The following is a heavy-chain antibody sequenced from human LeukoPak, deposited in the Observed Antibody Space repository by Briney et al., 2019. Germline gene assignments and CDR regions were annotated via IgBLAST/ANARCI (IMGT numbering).Heavy chain of an antibody. CDR3: ALSIAVAGSEDY. CDR2: IIPIFGTA. CDR1: GGTFSRYA. J-gene: IGHJ4*02. D-gene: IGHD6-19*01. V-gene: IGHV1-69*06. Sequence: EASVKVSCKASGGTFSRYAISWVRQAPGQGLEWMGGIIPIFGTANYAQKFQGRVTITADKSTSTAYMELSSLRSEDTAVYYCALSIAVAGSEDYWGQGTLVTVSS.